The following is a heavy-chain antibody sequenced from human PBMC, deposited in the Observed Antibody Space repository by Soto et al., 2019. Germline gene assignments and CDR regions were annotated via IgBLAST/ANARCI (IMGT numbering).Heavy chain of an antibody. CDR1: GGSFNNYV. CDR3: ARYWNAGTLYGAFDI. J-gene: IGHJ3*02. V-gene: IGHV1-69*06. CDR2: IIPNYEEA. D-gene: IGHD4-17*01. Sequence: QVQLVQSGAEVRKPGSSVKVSCEASGGSFNNYVISCLRQAPGQGLEWMGGIIPNYEEANYAQKFRGRLTITADKATNTAYMELNSLRPEDTATYYCARYWNAGTLYGAFDIWGQGTTVIVS.